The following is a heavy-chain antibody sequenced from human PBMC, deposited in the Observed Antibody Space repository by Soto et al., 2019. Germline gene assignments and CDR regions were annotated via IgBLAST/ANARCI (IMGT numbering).Heavy chain of an antibody. CDR1: GDIFTSYG. CDR3: ARDQEGITMIVGGT. V-gene: IGHV1-18*01. CDR2: ISAYNGNT. J-gene: IGHJ5*02. D-gene: IGHD3-22*01. Sequence: QVQLVQSGAEVKKPGASVKVTCKASGDIFTSYGSSWVRQAPGQGLEWMGWISAYNGNTNYAQKFQGRVTMTTDTPTSTAYMELRSLRSDDTAVYYCARDQEGITMIVGGTWGQGTLVTVSS.